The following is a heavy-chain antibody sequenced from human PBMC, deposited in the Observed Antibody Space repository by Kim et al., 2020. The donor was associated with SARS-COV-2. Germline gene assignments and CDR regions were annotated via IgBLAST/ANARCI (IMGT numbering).Heavy chain of an antibody. Sequence: SETLSLTCSVSGDSLINYYWSWLRQPPGKGLEWLGYIFHTGITNYNASLKSRVTISVDTSNNLVSLKLTSVTAADTAIYYCARTSHSWYENWFDPWGPGTLVTV. V-gene: IGHV4-4*09. CDR2: IFHTGIT. CDR1: GDSLINYY. J-gene: IGHJ5*02. CDR3: ARTSHSWYENWFDP. D-gene: IGHD6-13*01.